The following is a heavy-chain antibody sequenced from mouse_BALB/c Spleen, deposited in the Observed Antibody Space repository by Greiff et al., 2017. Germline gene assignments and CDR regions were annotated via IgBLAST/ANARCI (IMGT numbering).Heavy chain of an antibody. V-gene: IGHV2-4-1*01. J-gene: IGHJ3*01. CDR2: IWSGGST. D-gene: IGHD2-1*01. Sequence: VQGVESGPGLVQPSQSLSITCTVSGFSLTSYGVHWVRQSPGKGLEWLGVIWSGGSTDYNAAFISRLSISKDNSKSQVFFKMNSLQADDTAIYYCARKRDGTTGGFAYWGQGTLVTVSA. CDR1: GFSLTSYG. CDR3: ARKRDGTTGGFAY.